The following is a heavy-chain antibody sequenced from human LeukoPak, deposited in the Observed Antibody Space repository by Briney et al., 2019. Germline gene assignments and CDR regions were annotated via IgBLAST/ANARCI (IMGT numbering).Heavy chain of an antibody. V-gene: IGHV3-7*03. Sequence: PGGSLRLSCAASGFTYSSYWMSWVRQAPGKGLEWVANIKQDGSEKYYVDSVTGRFTISRDNTQNSLYLQMNSLRSEDTAVYYCATVYGDYVRTILDAFDIWGQGTMVTVSS. CDR2: IKQDGSEK. CDR1: GFTYSSYW. CDR3: ATVYGDYVRTILDAFDI. J-gene: IGHJ3*02. D-gene: IGHD4-17*01.